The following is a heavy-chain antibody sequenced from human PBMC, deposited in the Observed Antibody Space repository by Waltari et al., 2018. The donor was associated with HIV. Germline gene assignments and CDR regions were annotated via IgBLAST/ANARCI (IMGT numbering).Heavy chain of an antibody. CDR3: AKDFKSRAFDPSFVDS. CDR2: IRCERTGE. CDR1: GFTFSSFG. V-gene: IGHV3-30*02. Sequence: VRLVESGGGVIQPGGALTLSCDASGFTFSSFGLHWVRQAPGMGLQWLAFIRCERTGEDYLESVKARFIISRDNSNNTLLLQMTDLTTDDTAIYFCAKDFKSRAFDPSFVDSWGQGTLLTVSS. D-gene: IGHD3-9*01. J-gene: IGHJ1*01.